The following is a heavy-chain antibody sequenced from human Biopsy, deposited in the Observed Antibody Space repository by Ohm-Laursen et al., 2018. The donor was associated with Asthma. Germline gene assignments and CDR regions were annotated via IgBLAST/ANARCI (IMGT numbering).Heavy chain of an antibody. CDR1: GGTFNTYV. CDR2: INSVFGTT. D-gene: IGHD2-2*01. Sequence: SVKVSCKSLGGTFNTYVIGWVRQAPGQGLEWMGGINSVFGTTTYPQKFPDRVTITADDSTSTVYMELSSLRSEDTAVYYCARKAGSCISRTCYSLDFWGQGTLVTVPS. CDR3: ARKAGSCISRTCYSLDF. J-gene: IGHJ4*02. V-gene: IGHV1-69*13.